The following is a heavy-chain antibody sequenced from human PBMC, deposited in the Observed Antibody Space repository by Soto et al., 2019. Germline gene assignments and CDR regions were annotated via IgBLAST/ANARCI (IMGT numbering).Heavy chain of an antibody. CDR3: GVQVQGLGHFDL. D-gene: IGHD1-1*01. CDR1: GGSISSSSYY. Sequence: QLQLQESGPGLVKPSETLSLTCTVSGGSISSSSYYWGWIRQPPGKGLEWIGSIYYSGSTYYNPSLKSRVTISVDTSKNQFSLKLSSVTAADTAVYYCGVQVQGLGHFDLWGRGTLVTVSS. J-gene: IGHJ2*01. CDR2: IYYSGST. V-gene: IGHV4-39*01.